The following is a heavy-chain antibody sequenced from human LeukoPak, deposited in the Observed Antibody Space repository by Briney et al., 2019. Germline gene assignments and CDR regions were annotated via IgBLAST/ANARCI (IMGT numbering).Heavy chain of an antibody. J-gene: IGHJ4*02. CDR3: VRGDRRDY. V-gene: IGHV3-21*06. Sequence: GGSLRLSCVGSGFTFRLGSLTSVRQAPGKGLEYLASISGSSSLIYYAVSVKGRFPISRDNAMNSVYLPMNALRVDDTAVYFCVRGDRRDYWGQGTLVTVSS. CDR2: ISGSSSLI. D-gene: IGHD3-22*01. CDR1: GFTFRLGS.